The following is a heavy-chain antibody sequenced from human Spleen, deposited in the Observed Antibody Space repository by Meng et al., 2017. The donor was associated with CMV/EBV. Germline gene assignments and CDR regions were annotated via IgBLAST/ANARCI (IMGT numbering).Heavy chain of an antibody. J-gene: IGHJ4*02. D-gene: IGHD3-22*01. V-gene: IGHV4-34*01. CDR3: AGDYYDSSGYRY. CDR2: INHSGST. CDR1: GGSISGYY. Sequence: GSLRLSCTVSGGSISGYYWSWIRQPPGKGLEWIGEINHSGSTNYNPSLKSRVTISVDTSKNQFSLKLSSVTAADTAVYYCAGDYYDSSGYRYWGQGTLVTVSS.